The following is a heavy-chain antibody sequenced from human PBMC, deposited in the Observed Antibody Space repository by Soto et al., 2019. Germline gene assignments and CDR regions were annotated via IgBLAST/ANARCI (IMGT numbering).Heavy chain of an antibody. CDR1: GYTFSGSA. Sequence: EVQLVESGGGLVQPGGSLKLSCVASGYTFSGSAFHWVRQASGKGLEWVGRIRGKANSYATAYAESVKGRFTISRDDSKNTAFLQMNSLKTEDTAVYYCTSRYCSSASCHTWGQGTRVTVSS. CDR2: IRGKANSYAT. CDR3: TSRYCSSASCHT. D-gene: IGHD2-2*01. V-gene: IGHV3-73*01. J-gene: IGHJ5*02.